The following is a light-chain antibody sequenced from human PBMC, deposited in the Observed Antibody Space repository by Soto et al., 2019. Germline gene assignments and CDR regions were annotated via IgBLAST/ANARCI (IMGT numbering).Light chain of an antibody. J-gene: IGLJ3*02. Sequence: QSMLTQPPSASGSPGQSVAISCTGTSSDVGGYNYVSWYQQHPGKAPKLMIYEVTKRPSGVPDRFSGSKSGNTASLTVSGLQAEDEADYYCTSYAGSNTFVVYGGGTKLTVL. CDR2: EVT. V-gene: IGLV2-8*01. CDR1: SSDVGGYNY. CDR3: TSYAGSNTFVV.